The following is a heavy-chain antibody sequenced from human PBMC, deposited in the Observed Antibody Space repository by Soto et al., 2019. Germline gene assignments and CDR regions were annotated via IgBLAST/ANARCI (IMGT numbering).Heavy chain of an antibody. D-gene: IGHD5-12*01. CDR1: GASISYGGFS. CDR3: ARGGGYDSFDY. J-gene: IGHJ4*02. V-gene: IGHV4-30-2*06. Sequence: SSETLSLTCTVSGASISYGGFSWSWIRQSPGEGLEWIGYISHLESTYFHPSFKSRLTMSIDRTRNQFSLKLSSVTAADMAVYYCARGGGYDSFDYWGQGGLVTVSS. CDR2: ISHLEST.